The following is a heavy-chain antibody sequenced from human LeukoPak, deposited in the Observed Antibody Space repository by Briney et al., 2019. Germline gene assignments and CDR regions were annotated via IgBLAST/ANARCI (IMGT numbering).Heavy chain of an antibody. J-gene: IGHJ4*02. CDR2: IYYSGTT. CDR3: ARGVYIAAAQYGY. V-gene: IGHV4-59*01. D-gene: IGHD6-13*01. Sequence: SETLSLTCTVSGGSISSYYWSWIRQPPGKGLEWIGYIYYSGTTNYNPSLKSRVTISVDTSKNQFSLKLSSMAAADTAVYYCARGVYIAAAQYGYWGQGTLVTVSS. CDR1: GGSISSYY.